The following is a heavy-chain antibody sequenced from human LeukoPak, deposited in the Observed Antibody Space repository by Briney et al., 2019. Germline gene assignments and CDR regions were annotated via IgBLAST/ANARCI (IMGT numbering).Heavy chain of an antibody. V-gene: IGHV3-7*01. D-gene: IGHD2-15*01. CDR2: IKQDGREI. J-gene: IGHJ4*02. CDR3: VKDGLGRLLLDY. Sequence: GGSLRLSCATSGFTFSSYWMSWVRQAPGKGLEEVANIKQDGREIYYVDSVKGRFTISRDNSKNTLYLQMSSLRAEDTAVYYCVKDGLGRLLLDYWGQGTLVTVSS. CDR1: GFTFSSYW.